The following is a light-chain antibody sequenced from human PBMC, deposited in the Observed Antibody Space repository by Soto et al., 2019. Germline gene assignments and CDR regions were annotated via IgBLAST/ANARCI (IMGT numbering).Light chain of an antibody. V-gene: IGKV1-39*01. Sequence: IQMTQSPSSLSASVGDRVTITCQASQDINKNLIWYQQKPGKAPKLLIFAASSLQSGVPSRFSGSGSGTHFTLTINSLQPEDFATYYCQQNYSPPPVTFGQGTRLEN. CDR3: QQNYSPPPVT. J-gene: IGKJ5*01. CDR2: AAS. CDR1: QDINKN.